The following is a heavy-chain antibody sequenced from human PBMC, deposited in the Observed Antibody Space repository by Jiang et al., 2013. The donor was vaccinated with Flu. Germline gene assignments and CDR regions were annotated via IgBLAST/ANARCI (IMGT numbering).Heavy chain of an antibody. CDR2: IYYSGST. CDR3: ARHSTRRRPPYFDY. D-gene: IGHD5-24*01. CDR1: GGSISSSSYY. J-gene: IGHJ4*02. Sequence: GPGLVKPSETLSLTCTVSGGSISSSSYYWGWIRQPPGKGLEWIGSIYYSGSTYYNPSLKSRATISVDTSKNQFSLKLSSVTAADTAVYYCARHSTRRRPPYFDYWGQGTLVTVSS. V-gene: IGHV4-39*01.